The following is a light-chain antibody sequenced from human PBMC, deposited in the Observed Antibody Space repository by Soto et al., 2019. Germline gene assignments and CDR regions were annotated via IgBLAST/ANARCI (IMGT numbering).Light chain of an antibody. CDR2: EVS. Sequence: QLVLTQPASVSGSPGQSITISCTGTSSDVGGYNYVSWYQQHPGKAPKLMIYEVSNRPSGVSNRFSGSKSGNTASLTISGLQAEDEADYYCSSYTSSSTYVFGTGTSSPS. CDR3: SSYTSSSTYV. V-gene: IGLV2-14*01. J-gene: IGLJ1*01. CDR1: SSDVGGYNY.